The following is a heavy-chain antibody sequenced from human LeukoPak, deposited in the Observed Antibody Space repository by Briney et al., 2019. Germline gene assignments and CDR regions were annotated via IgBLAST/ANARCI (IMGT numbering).Heavy chain of an antibody. CDR3: ASGKQLVAPIDY. CDR2: IIPIFGTA. CDR1: GGTFSSYA. Sequence: ASVKVSCKASGGTFSSYAISWVRQAPGQGLEWMGGIIPIFGTANYAQKFQGRVTITADESTSTAYMELSSLRSEDTAVYYCASGKQLVAPIDYWGQGTLVTVSS. J-gene: IGHJ4*02. V-gene: IGHV1-69*13. D-gene: IGHD6-6*01.